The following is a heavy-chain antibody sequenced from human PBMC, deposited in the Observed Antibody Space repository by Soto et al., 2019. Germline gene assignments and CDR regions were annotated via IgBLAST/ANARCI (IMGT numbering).Heavy chain of an antibody. V-gene: IGHV1-2*02. CDR3: AKGGAIVAAGTRVYLYNAMDV. J-gene: IGHJ6*02. CDR2: INPNSGDT. Sequence: ASVKVSCKASGYTFTGYYVHWVRQAPGQGLEWMGWINPNSGDTYLAQRFQGRVTMNRDTFIGTAYMELRGLTSDDTAEYYCAKGGAIVAAGTRVYLYNAMDVWGQGTTVTVSS. D-gene: IGHD1-26*01. CDR1: GYTFTGYY.